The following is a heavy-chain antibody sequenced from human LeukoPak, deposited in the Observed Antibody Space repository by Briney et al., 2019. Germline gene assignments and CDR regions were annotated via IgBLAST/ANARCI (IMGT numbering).Heavy chain of an antibody. Sequence: QSGGSLRLSCAASGFTFNNYGIHWVRQAPGKGLEWVAVISYDGSKKNYADSVKGRFTISRDNSRDRIYLQMNSLRTDDTAVYYCARLQPLVIPAAKLGFDYWGQGTLVTVSS. J-gene: IGHJ4*02. V-gene: IGHV3-30*03. CDR2: ISYDGSKK. D-gene: IGHD2-2*01. CDR1: GFTFNNYG. CDR3: ARLQPLVIPAAKLGFDY.